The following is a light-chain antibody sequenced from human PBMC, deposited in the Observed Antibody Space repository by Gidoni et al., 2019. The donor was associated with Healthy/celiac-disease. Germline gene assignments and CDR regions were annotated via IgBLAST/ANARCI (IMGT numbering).Light chain of an antibody. CDR3: NSRDSSGNHPHVV. CDR2: GKN. CDR1: SLRSYY. Sequence: SSELTQDPAVAVALGQTVRITCQGDSLRSYYASWSQTKPGQATVLVIYGKNNRPSGIPDRFSGSSSGNTASLTITGAQAEDEADYYCNSRDSSGNHPHVVFGGGTKLTVL. V-gene: IGLV3-19*01. J-gene: IGLJ2*01.